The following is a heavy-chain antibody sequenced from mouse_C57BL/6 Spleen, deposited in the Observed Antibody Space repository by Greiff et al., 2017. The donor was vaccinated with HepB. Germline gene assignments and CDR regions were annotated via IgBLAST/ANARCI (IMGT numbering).Heavy chain of an antibody. J-gene: IGHJ4*01. V-gene: IGHV1-69*01. D-gene: IGHD1-1*01. CDR1: GYTFTSYW. CDR3: ARSYYGSSSLAMDY. Sequence: QVHVKQPGAELVMPGASVKLSCKASGYTFTSYWMHWVKQRPGQGLEWIGEIDPSDSYTNYNQKFKGKSTLTVDKSSSTAYMQLSSLTSEDSAVYYCARSYYGSSSLAMDYRGQGTSVTVSS. CDR2: IDPSDSYT.